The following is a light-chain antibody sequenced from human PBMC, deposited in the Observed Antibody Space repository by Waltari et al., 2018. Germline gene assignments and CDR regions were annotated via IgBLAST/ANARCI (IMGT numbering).Light chain of an antibody. CDR2: KAS. V-gene: IGKV1-5*03. CDR3: QRFLVFPAT. CDR1: ESISTW. J-gene: IGKJ5*01. Sequence: DIQMTQSPSTLSASVGDTVTFTCRASESISTWLAWYQQRPGKAPKLLIYKASYLETGVPSRFSGSGSGTEFILTISSLRPDDSATYYCQRFLVFPATFGQGTRLEIK.